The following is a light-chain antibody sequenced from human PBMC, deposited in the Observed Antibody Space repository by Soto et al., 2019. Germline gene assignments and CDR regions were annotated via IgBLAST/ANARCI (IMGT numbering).Light chain of an antibody. CDR1: QDISGW. CDR3: QHYSTRSGVT. CDR2: DAS. Sequence: IQMTQSPSTLSASVGDRVTITCXASQDISGWLAWYQQKPGKAPKLLVFDASSLEEGVPSRFSGSGSGTEFTLTVSNLQSDDFATYYCQHYSTRSGVTFGQGTKVDIK. J-gene: IGKJ1*01. V-gene: IGKV1-5*01.